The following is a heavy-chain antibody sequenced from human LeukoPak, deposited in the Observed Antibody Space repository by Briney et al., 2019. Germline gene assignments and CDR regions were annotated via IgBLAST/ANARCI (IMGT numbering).Heavy chain of an antibody. Sequence: ASVKVSCKASGYTFIDYYIHWVRQAPGQGLEWMGRIHPNSAATEYAENFQGRVTMTRDTSISTAYMELSRVTSGDTAVYYCARDLPSTSNWELDYWGQGTLVTVSS. V-gene: IGHV1-2*06. CDR1: GYTFIDYY. J-gene: IGHJ4*02. CDR3: ARDLPSTSNWELDY. CDR2: IHPNSAAT. D-gene: IGHD7-27*01.